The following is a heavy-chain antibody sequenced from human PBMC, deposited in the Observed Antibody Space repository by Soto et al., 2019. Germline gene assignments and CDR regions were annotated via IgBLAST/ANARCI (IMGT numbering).Heavy chain of an antibody. Sequence: GESLKISCKGSGYSFTGYWIGWVRQMPGKGLEWMGIIYPGDSDTRYSPSFRGQVTISADKSISTAYLQWSSLKASDTAMYYCARTSADGKYYYGMDVWRQGTTVTVS. CDR1: GYSFTGYW. CDR3: ARTSADGKYYYGMDV. V-gene: IGHV5-51*01. CDR2: IYPGDSDT. D-gene: IGHD6-13*01. J-gene: IGHJ6*02.